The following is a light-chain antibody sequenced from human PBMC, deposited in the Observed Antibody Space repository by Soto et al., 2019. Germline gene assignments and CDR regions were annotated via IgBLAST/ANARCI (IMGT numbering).Light chain of an antibody. J-gene: IGKJ5*01. V-gene: IGKV1-12*01. Sequence: DIQMTQSPSSVSASVGDRVTITCRASQGISTNLAWYQQKPGKAPKLLIYAAYSLQSGVPPRFSGSGSGTDFTLTISRLQPEDFAIYFCLQANRVPLSFGQGKRLEIK. CDR1: QGISTN. CDR2: AAY. CDR3: LQANRVPLS.